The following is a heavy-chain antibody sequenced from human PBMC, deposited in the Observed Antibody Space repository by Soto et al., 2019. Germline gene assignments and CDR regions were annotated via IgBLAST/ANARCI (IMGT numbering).Heavy chain of an antibody. CDR2: ICGSGGSE. CDR1: GFTFSSYA. CDR3: AREARLLWFGELYDY. Sequence: PGGSLRLSCAASGFTFSSYAMSWVRQAPGKGLEWVAVICGSGGSEYYADSVKGRFTISRDNSKNTLYLQMNSLRAEDTAVYYCAREARLLWFGELYDYWGQGTLVTVSS. D-gene: IGHD3-10*01. J-gene: IGHJ4*02. V-gene: IGHV3-23*01.